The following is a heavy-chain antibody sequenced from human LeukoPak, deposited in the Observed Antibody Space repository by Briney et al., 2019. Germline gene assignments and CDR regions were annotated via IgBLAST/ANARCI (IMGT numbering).Heavy chain of an antibody. D-gene: IGHD3-9*01. CDR3: ASRQLYYDILTGYSPGWFDP. Sequence: SETLSLTCAVYGGSFSGYYWSWIRQPPGKGLEWIGKINHSGSTNYNPSLKSRVTISVDTSKNQFSLKLSSVTAADTAVYYCASRQLYYDILTGYSPGWFDPWGQGTLVTVSS. CDR1: GGSFSGYY. J-gene: IGHJ5*02. CDR2: INHSGST. V-gene: IGHV4-34*01.